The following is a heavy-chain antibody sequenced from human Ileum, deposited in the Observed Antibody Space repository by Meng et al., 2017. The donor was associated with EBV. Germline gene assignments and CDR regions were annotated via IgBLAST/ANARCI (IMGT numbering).Heavy chain of an antibody. CDR2: PSPSRST. CDR1: GGTIMRRNW. V-gene: IGHV4-4*03. D-gene: IGHD3-22*01. CDR3: ASSDYYRSDY. Sequence: GQGRGKAPAHGSFPCGFPGGTIMRRNWCSCVRQPPGKGLVWIGEPSPSRSTNSSPSLKSRVTISLDKSKNQLSLKLNSVTAADTAVYYCASSDYYRSDYWGQGTLVTVSS. J-gene: IGHJ4*02.